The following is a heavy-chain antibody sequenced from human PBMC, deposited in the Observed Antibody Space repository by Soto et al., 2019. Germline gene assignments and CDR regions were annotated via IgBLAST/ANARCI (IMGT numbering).Heavy chain of an antibody. CDR1: GYTFTSYA. J-gene: IGHJ4*02. Sequence: ASVKVSGKASGYTFTSYAIHWVRQAPGQRLEWMGWINAGNGNTKYSQKFQGRVTITRDTSASTAYMELSSLRSEDTAVYYCARDQPGRYFDYWGQGTLGTVSS. CDR3: ARDQPGRYFDY. CDR2: INAGNGNT. V-gene: IGHV1-3*01.